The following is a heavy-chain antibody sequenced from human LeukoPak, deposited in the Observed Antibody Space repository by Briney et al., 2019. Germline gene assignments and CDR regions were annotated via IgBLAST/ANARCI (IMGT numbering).Heavy chain of an antibody. Sequence: PGGSLRLSCAASGFTFSHYGMHWVRQAPGKGLEWVAVIWSDATNQYYADSVKGRFTISRDNFKNTVSLQMNSLRAEDTAVYYWANDAQRGFDYSNSLEHWGQGSLVTVSS. V-gene: IGHV3-33*06. CDR3: ANDAQRGFDYSNSLEH. CDR2: IWSDATNQ. CDR1: GFTFSHYG. D-gene: IGHD4-11*01. J-gene: IGHJ4*02.